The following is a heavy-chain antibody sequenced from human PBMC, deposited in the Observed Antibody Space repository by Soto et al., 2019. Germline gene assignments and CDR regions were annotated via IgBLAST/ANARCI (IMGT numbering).Heavy chain of an antibody. CDR1: GGSISSYY. CDR2: IYYSGST. J-gene: IGHJ5*02. CDR3: ARGSGYCSGGSCYWFDP. Sequence: XGTLSLTFTVSGGSISSYYWSWIRQPPGKGLEWIGYIYYSGSTNYNPSLKSRVTISVDTSKNQFSLKLSSVTAADTAVYYCARGSGYCSGGSCYWFDPWGQGTLVTVSS. D-gene: IGHD2-15*01. V-gene: IGHV4-59*01.